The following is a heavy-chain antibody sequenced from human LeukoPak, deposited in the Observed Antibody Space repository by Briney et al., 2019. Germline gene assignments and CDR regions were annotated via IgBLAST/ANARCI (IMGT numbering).Heavy chain of an antibody. V-gene: IGHV3-30*02. CDR1: GFTFSNFG. CDR2: ISYDGKDK. CDR3: AKARGSGFQRGDAFDM. J-gene: IGHJ3*02. D-gene: IGHD6-19*01. Sequence: GGSLRLSCATSGFTFSNFGMNWVRQAPGKGLQWVAFISYDGKDKYYSDSVKGRITISRDNSKSTLYVQMDSLRTEDTAVYYCAKARGSGFQRGDAFDMWGQGTRVTVSS.